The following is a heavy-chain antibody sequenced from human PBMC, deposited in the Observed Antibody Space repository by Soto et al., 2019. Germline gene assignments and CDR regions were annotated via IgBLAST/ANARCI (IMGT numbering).Heavy chain of an antibody. D-gene: IGHD2-8*01. V-gene: IGHV4-30-2*01. Sequence: SETLSLTCSVSGGSVNSGGYSWSWIRQPPGKGLEWIGFISPSGSPAYNPSLKSRVTISVDRSNNQISLELSSVTAADTAVYYCARGVLAWGPGTLVTVSS. CDR2: ISPSGSP. J-gene: IGHJ5*02. CDR1: GGSVNSGGYS. CDR3: ARGVLA.